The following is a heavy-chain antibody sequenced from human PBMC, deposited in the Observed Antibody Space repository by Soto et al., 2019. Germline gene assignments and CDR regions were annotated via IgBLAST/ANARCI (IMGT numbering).Heavy chain of an antibody. CDR3: TRDGGTNWDLFYAFDI. CDR2: IRSKAYGGTT. D-gene: IGHD7-27*01. V-gene: IGHV3-49*03. CDR1: GFTFGDYA. Sequence: GGSLRLSCTASGFTFGDYAMSWFRQAPGKGLEWVGFIRSKAYGGTTEYAASVKGRFTISRDDSKSIAYLQMNSLKTEDTAVYYCTRDGGTNWDLFYAFDIWGQGTMVTVSS. J-gene: IGHJ3*02.